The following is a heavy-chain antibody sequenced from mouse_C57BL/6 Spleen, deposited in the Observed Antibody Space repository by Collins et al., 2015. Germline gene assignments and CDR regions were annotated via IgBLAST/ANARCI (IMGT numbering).Heavy chain of an antibody. CDR1: GYTFTTYG. D-gene: IGHD2-3*01. J-gene: IGHJ2*01. V-gene: IGHV9-3*01. CDR2: INTYSGVP. CDR3: ARYDGYYV. Sequence: QIQLVQSGPELKKPGETVKISCKASGYTFTTYGMSWVKQAPGKGLKWMGWINTYSGVPTYADDFKGRFAFSLETSASTAYLQINNLKNEDTATYFCARYDGYYVWGQGTTLTVSS.